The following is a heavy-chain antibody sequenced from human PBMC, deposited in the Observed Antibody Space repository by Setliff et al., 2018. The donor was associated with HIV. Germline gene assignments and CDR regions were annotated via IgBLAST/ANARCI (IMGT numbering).Heavy chain of an antibody. D-gene: IGHD2-21*02. J-gene: IGHJ4*02. Sequence: PSETLSLTCTVSGGSISSYYWSWIRQPPGKGLEWIGYIYYSGSTNYNPSLKSRVTISVDTSKNQFSLKLNSVTAADTAVYYCARGGAFCGRDSCYYLDYWGQGNPVTVSS. CDR2: IYYSGST. CDR1: GGSISSYY. V-gene: IGHV4-59*01. CDR3: ARGGAFCGRDSCYYLDY.